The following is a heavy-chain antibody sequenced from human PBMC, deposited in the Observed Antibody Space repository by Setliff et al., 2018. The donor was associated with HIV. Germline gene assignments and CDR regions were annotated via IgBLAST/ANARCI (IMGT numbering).Heavy chain of an antibody. D-gene: IGHD3-3*01. CDR3: ARYNFRRGYWDYFDY. V-gene: IGHV2-5*02. CDR1: GFSLNTSGVG. J-gene: IGHJ4*02. CDR2: IYWDDDQ. Sequence: SGPTLVNPTQTLTLTCTFSGFSLNTSGVGVGWIRQPPGKALEWLALIYWDDDQLYSPSLKSRLTITKDTSKNQVVLTMTNMDPLDTATYFCARYNFRRGYWDYFDYWGQGTQVTVSS.